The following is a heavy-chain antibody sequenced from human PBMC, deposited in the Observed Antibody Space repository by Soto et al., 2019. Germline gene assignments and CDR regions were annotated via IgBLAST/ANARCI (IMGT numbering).Heavy chain of an antibody. CDR2: IIPIFPTP. CDR3: ARNKDRQLLGGNYSFIFDV. CDR1: GGSFRTNA. Sequence: QVQLVQSGAEVKKPGSSVKISCKASGGSFRTNAFSWVRQAPGQGLEWMGGIIPIFPTPDYAQKFQGRVTVNADESTTTTYLEPSSLRSEDTATYYCARNKDRQLLGGNYSFIFDVWGQGTTVTVSS. D-gene: IGHD1-7*01. V-gene: IGHV1-69*12. J-gene: IGHJ6*02.